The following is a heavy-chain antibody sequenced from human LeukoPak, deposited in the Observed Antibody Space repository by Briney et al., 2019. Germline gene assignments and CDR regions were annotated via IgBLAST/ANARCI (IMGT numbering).Heavy chain of an antibody. CDR2: IYHSGST. CDR1: GYSISSGYY. J-gene: IGHJ3*02. CDR3: ARVRKRRYFDWLGAFDI. D-gene: IGHD3-9*01. Sequence: SETLSLTCTVSGYSISSGYYWGWIRQPPGKGLEWIGSIYHSGSTYYNPSLKSRGTISVDTSKNQFSLKLSSVTAADTAVYYCARVRKRRYFDWLGAFDIWGQGTMVTVSS. V-gene: IGHV4-38-2*02.